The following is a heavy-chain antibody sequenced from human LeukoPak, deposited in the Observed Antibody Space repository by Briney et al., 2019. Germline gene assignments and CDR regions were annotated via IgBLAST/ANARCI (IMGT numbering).Heavy chain of an antibody. CDR2: IYHSGIT. D-gene: IGHD6-13*01. CDR3: AREGDSSSVGWFDP. V-gene: IGHV4-38-2*02. J-gene: IGHJ5*02. Sequence: GSLRLSCAASGFTFSDYYMSWIRQAPGKGLEWIGSIYHSGITYYNPSLKSRVTISVDTSKNQFSLKLSSVTAADTAVYYCAREGDSSSVGWFDPWGQGTLVTVSS. CDR1: GFTFSDYY.